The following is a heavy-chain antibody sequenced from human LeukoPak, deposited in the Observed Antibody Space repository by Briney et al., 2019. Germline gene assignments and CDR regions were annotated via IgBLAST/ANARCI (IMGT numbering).Heavy chain of an antibody. Sequence: TGGSLRLSCAASGFTFSSYAMSWVRQAPGKGLEWVSAISGSGGSTYYADSVKGRFTISRDNSKNTLYLQMNSLRAEDTAVYYCAKDFLRERGHGLYDYGLRTNAFDIWGQGTMVTVSS. CDR1: GFTFSSYA. CDR3: AKDFLRERGHGLYDYGLRTNAFDI. J-gene: IGHJ3*02. V-gene: IGHV3-23*01. D-gene: IGHD4-17*01. CDR2: ISGSGGST.